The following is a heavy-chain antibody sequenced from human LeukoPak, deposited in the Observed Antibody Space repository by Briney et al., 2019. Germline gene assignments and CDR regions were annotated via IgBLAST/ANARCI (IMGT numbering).Heavy chain of an antibody. CDR3: ARGSLEWQDFDP. V-gene: IGHV4-30-4*08. D-gene: IGHD3-3*01. CDR1: GGSISSGDYY. J-gene: IGHJ5*02. Sequence: SQTLSLTCTVSGGSISSGDYYWSWIRQPPGKGLEWIGYIYYSGSTYYNPSLKSRVTISVDTSKNQFSLKLNSVTAADTAVYYCARGSLEWQDFDPWGQGTLVTVSS. CDR2: IYYSGST.